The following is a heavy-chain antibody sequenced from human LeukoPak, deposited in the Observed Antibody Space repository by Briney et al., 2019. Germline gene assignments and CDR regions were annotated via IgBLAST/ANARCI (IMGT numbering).Heavy chain of an antibody. V-gene: IGHV4-34*01. Sequence: SETLSLTCAVYGGSFSGYYWSWIRQPPGKGLEWIGEINHSGSTNYNPSLKSRVTISVDTSKNQFSLKLSSVTAADTAVYSCARGPLSLTMVRGVIRDGYGYWGQGTLVTVSS. D-gene: IGHD3-10*01. J-gene: IGHJ4*02. CDR1: GGSFSGYY. CDR3: ARGPLSLTMVRGVIRDGYGY. CDR2: INHSGST.